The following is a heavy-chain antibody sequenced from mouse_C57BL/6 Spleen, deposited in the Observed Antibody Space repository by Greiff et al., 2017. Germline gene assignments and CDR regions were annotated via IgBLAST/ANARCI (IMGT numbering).Heavy chain of an antibody. J-gene: IGHJ1*03. CDR2: INPSTGGT. CDR1: GYSFTGYY. CDR3: ARYRGYFDV. Sequence: VQLKESGPELVKPGASVKISCKASGYSFTGYYMNWVKQSPEKSLEWIGEINPSTGGTTYNQKFKAKATLTVDKSSSTAYMQLKSLTSEDAAVYYCARYRGYFDVWGTGTTVTVAS. D-gene: IGHD3-1*01. V-gene: IGHV1-42*01.